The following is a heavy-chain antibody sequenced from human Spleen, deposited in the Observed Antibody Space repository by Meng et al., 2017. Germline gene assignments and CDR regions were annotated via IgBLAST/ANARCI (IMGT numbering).Heavy chain of an antibody. J-gene: IGHJ5*02. CDR2: IGGSGDT. D-gene: IGHD2-8*01. Sequence: GGSLRLSCAASGFSFSSYDMIWVRQAPGKGLGWVSAIGGSGDTYYADSVKGRFTISRDNSKNTLYLQMNSLRVEDTAVYYCAKGMGWFDPWGQGTLVTVSS. V-gene: IGHV3-23*01. CDR1: GFSFSSYD. CDR3: AKGMGWFDP.